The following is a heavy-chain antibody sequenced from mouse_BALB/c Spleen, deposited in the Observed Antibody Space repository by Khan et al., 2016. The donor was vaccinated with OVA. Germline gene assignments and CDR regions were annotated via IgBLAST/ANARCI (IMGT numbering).Heavy chain of an antibody. Sequence: QVQLQQSGAELARPGASVKMSCKASGYTFTSYTIHWIKVRPGQGLDWIGFINPSNGYTNYNQKFKDKATLTADKSSTTVHMQLSSLTSDDSAVYNCVRDGAYHRNDGWFAYWGQGTLVTGSA. CDR2: INPSNGYT. CDR3: VRDGAYHRNDGWFAY. CDR1: GYTFTSYT. D-gene: IGHD2-14*01. V-gene: IGHV1-4*01. J-gene: IGHJ3*01.